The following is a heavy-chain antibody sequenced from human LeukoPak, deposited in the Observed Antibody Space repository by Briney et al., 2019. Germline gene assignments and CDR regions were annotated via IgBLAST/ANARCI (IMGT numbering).Heavy chain of an antibody. CDR1: GFTFSSYW. D-gene: IGHD3-3*01. CDR3: AKDVYEIRDFWSVMDV. V-gene: IGHV3-7*01. CDR2: IKQDGSEK. Sequence: GGSLRLSCAASGFTFSSYWMSWVRQAPGKGLEWVANIKQDGSEKYYVDSVKGRFTISRDNAKNSLYLQMNSLRAEDTAVYYCAKDVYEIRDFWSVMDVWGKGTTVTVSS. J-gene: IGHJ6*04.